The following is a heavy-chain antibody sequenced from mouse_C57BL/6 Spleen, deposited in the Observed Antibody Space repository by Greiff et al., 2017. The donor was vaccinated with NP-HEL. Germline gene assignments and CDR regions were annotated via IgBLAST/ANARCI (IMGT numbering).Heavy chain of an antibody. D-gene: IGHD1-1*01. J-gene: IGHJ4*01. Sequence: EVKLVESGGGLVKPGGSLKLSCAASGFTFSDYGMHWVRQAPEKGLEWVAYISSGSSTIYYADTVKGRFTISRDNAKNTLFLQMTSLRSEDTAMYYCAKVYYDSSHYAMDYWGQGTSVTVSS. V-gene: IGHV5-17*01. CDR1: GFTFSDYG. CDR2: ISSGSSTI. CDR3: AKVYYDSSHYAMDY.